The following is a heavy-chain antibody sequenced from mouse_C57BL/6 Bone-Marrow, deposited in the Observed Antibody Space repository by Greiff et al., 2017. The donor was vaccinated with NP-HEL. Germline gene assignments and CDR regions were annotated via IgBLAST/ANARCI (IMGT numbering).Heavy chain of an antibody. CDR2: IYPRSGNT. Sequence: QVQLQQSGAELARPGASVKLSCKASGYTFTSYGISWVKQRTGQGLEWIGEIYPRSGNTYYNEKFKGKATLTADKSSSTAYMELRSLTSEDSAVYFCAREGVYYGYPYYGGQGTTLTVSS. J-gene: IGHJ2*01. CDR3: AREGVYYGYPYY. CDR1: GYTFTSYG. V-gene: IGHV1-81*01. D-gene: IGHD2-2*01.